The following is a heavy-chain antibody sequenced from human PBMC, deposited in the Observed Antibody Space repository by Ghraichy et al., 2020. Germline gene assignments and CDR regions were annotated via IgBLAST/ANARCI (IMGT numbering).Heavy chain of an antibody. CDR3: VNRRSDL. J-gene: IGHJ2*01. CDR1: GFTLSSFD. Sequence: GGSLRLSCAASGFTLSSFDMHWVRQAPGKGLEWVTIISYDGSNKYYAKSVMGRFTISRDTSKNTLYLQMNSLRTEDTAVYYCVNRRSDLWGRGTLVIVSS. CDR2: ISYDGSNK. V-gene: IGHV3-30*03.